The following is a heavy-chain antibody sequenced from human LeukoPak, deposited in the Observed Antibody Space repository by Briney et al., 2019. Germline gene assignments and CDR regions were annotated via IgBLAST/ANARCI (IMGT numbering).Heavy chain of an antibody. V-gene: IGHV4-4*07. CDR2: IYTSGRT. CDR3: ARDRSSWNLAYYYYMDV. Sequence: SETLSLTCTVSGGSISSYYWSWIRQPAGKGLEWIGRIYTSGRTNYNPSLKSRVTMSVDTSKNQFSLKLSSATAADTAVYYCARDRSSWNLAYYYYMDVWGKGTTVTVSS. CDR1: GGSISSYY. D-gene: IGHD6-13*01. J-gene: IGHJ6*03.